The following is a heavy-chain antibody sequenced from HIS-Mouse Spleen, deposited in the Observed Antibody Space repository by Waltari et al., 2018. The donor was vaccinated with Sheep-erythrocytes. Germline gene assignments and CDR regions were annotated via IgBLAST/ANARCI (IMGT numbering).Heavy chain of an antibody. D-gene: IGHD1-26*01. J-gene: IGHJ6*02. CDR2: ISYDGSNK. CDR3: AKRYSRSYYYYYYYGMDV. Sequence: LEQVAVISYDGSNKYYADSVKGRFTITRDNSKNTLYLQMNSLRAEDTAVYYCAKRYSRSYYYYYYYGMDVWGQGTTVTVSS. V-gene: IGHV3-30*18.